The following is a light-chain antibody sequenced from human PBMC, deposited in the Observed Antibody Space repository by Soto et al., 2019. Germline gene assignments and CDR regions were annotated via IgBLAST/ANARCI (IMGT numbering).Light chain of an antibody. J-gene: IGKJ5*01. V-gene: IGKV3-11*01. CDR3: QQRYDWPIT. CDR1: QSVSDY. CDR2: DAS. Sequence: EIVLTQSPATLSLSPGERATLSCRASQSVSDYVAWYQQKPGQAPRLLIYDASNRATGIPARFSGGGSGTDFPLTISSLEPEDFAFYYCQQRYDWPITFGQGTRLEIK.